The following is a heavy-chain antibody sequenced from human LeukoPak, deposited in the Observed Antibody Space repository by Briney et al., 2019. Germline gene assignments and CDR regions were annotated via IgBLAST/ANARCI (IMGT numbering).Heavy chain of an antibody. Sequence: SETLSLTCAVSGYSVSSGYYWGWIRQPPGKGPEWIGSIYYSGSTYYNPSLKSRVTISVDTSKNQFSLKLSSVTAADTAVYYCARLAPPYYYGSGRPRYYYYYMDVWGKGTTVTVSS. D-gene: IGHD3-10*01. CDR3: ARLAPPYYYGSGRPRYYYYYMDV. CDR1: GYSVSSGYY. J-gene: IGHJ6*03. V-gene: IGHV4-38-2*01. CDR2: IYYSGST.